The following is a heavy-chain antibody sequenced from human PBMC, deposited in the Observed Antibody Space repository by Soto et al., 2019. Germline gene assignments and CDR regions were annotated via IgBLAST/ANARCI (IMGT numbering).Heavy chain of an antibody. Sequence: SVKVSCKASGGTFSSYTISWVRQAPGQGLEWMGRIIPILGIANYAQKFQGRVTMTRNTSISTAYMELSSLRSEDTAVYYCASAIRKLVPANPNYYFDFSGQGTLVTVPS. CDR1: GGTFSSYT. J-gene: IGHJ4*02. D-gene: IGHD2-2*01. CDR2: IIPILGIA. CDR3: ASAIRKLVPANPNYYFDF. V-gene: IGHV1-69*02.